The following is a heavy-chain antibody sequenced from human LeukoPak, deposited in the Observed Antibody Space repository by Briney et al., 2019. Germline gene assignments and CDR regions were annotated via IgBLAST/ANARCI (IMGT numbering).Heavy chain of an antibody. Sequence: PSETLSLTCAVSGGYISGGGNSWSWLRQPPGKGLEWIGYVYQSGTTHYNPSLKSRVTISVDTSKNQFSLKLSSVTAADTAVYYCARVAVARFDYWGQGTLVTVSS. CDR1: GGYISGGGNS. CDR3: ARVAVARFDY. D-gene: IGHD6-19*01. CDR2: VYQSGTT. V-gene: IGHV4-30-2*01. J-gene: IGHJ4*02.